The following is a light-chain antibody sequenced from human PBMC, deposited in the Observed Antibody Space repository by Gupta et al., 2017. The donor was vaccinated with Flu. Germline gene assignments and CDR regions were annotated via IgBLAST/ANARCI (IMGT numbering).Light chain of an antibody. J-gene: IGLJ2*01. CDR2: EVS. V-gene: IGLV2-14*01. CDR3: SSYTSSSTLVV. CDR1: SSDVGGSNY. Sequence: QSALTQPASVAGSPGQSITISSPGTSSDVGGSNYVSWYQQHPGKAPKLMIYEVSNRPSGVSNRFSGSKSGNTASLTITGLQAEDEADYYCSSYTSSSTLVVFGGGTKLTVL.